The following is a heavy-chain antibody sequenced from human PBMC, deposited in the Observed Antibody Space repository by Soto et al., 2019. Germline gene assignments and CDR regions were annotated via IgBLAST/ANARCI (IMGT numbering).Heavy chain of an antibody. J-gene: IGHJ4*02. D-gene: IGHD6-6*01. CDR1: GGSISSGGYS. Sequence: PSETLSLTCAVSGGSISSGGYSWSWIRQPPGKGLEWIGYIYHSGSTYYNPSLKSRVTISVDRSKNQFSLKLSSVTAADTAVYYCARAGGYIAARTFFDYWGKGTLVTVS. V-gene: IGHV4-30-2*01. CDR3: ARAGGYIAARTFFDY. CDR2: IYHSGST.